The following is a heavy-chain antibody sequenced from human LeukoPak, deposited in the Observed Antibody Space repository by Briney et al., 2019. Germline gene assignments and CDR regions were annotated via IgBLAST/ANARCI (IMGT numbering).Heavy chain of an antibody. Sequence: SGTLSLTCAVSGASIISNNWWSWVRQPSGKGLEWIGYIYYSGSTYYNPSLKSRVTISVDTSKNQFSLKLSSVTAADTAVYYCARTGSPTVTTFAVDYWGQGTLVTVSS. CDR3: ARTGSPTVTTFAVDY. V-gene: IGHV4-4*02. CDR1: GASIISNNW. J-gene: IGHJ4*02. CDR2: IYYSGST. D-gene: IGHD4-17*01.